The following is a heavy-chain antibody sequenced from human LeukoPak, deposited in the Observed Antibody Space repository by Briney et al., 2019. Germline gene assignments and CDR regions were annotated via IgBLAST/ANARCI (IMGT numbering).Heavy chain of an antibody. V-gene: IGHV1-69*05. D-gene: IGHD2-2*01. J-gene: IGHJ4*02. CDR1: GGTFSSYA. Sequence: ASVKVSCKASGGTFSSYAISWVRQAPGQGLEWMGGIIPIFGTANYAQKFQGRVTSTTDESPSTAYMELSRLRSEDTAVYCFAREREACSSTSCYLANDYWGQGTLVTVSS. CDR2: IIPIFGTA. CDR3: AREREACSSTSCYLANDY.